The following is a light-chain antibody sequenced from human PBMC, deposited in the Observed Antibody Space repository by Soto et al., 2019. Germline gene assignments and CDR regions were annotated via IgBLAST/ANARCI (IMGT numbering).Light chain of an antibody. CDR1: SPNIGGNY. J-gene: IGLJ1*01. CDR3: AAWDNSFSGSLV. CDR2: NNN. V-gene: IGLV1-47*02. Sequence: VLTQPPSASGTPGQRVTISCSGSSPNIGGNYVYWYQHLPGTAPRLLIYNNNQRPSGVPDRFSGSKSGPSASLAINGLRSEDEADYYCAAWDNSFSGSLVFGTGTKVTVL.